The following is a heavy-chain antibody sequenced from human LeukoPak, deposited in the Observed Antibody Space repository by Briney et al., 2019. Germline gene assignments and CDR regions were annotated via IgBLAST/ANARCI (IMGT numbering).Heavy chain of an antibody. CDR2: ISSNGGST. Sequence: PGGSLRLSCSASGFTFSNYTMHWVRQAPGKGLKYVSSISSNGGSTYSADPVKGRFTISRDNSKNTLYLQMSSLRAEDTAVYYCAGQGGGVALDYWGQGMLVTVSS. V-gene: IGHV3-64D*09. J-gene: IGHJ4*02. CDR1: GFTFSNYT. D-gene: IGHD2-8*01. CDR3: AGQGGGVALDY.